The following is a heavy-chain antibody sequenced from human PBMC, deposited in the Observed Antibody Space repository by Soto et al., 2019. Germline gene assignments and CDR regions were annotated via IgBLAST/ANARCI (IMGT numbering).Heavy chain of an antibody. D-gene: IGHD2-2*01. CDR1: GFSFSNAW. V-gene: IGHV3-15*07. CDR2: IKSKTDGGTT. CDR3: TVVPAPYYYYGMDV. J-gene: IGHJ6*02. Sequence: PGGSLRLSCVVSGFSFSNAWMNWVRQAPGKGLEWVGRIKSKTDGGTTDYTAPVKGRFTVSRDDSKNTLYLQMNSLKTEDTAVYYCTVVPAPYYYYGMDVWGQGTTVTVS.